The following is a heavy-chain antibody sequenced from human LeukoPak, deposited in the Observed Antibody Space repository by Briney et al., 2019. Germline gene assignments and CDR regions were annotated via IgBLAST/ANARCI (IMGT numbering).Heavy chain of an antibody. D-gene: IGHD4-17*01. CDR3: ARDGDDDYGVLN. CDR1: GFIFSQYS. CDR2: IRSSSET. V-gene: IGHV3-48*01. Sequence: GGSLRLSCAASGFIFSQYSMNWVRQAPGKGLEWVSHIRSSSETFYADSVKGRFTISRDNARNSLYLQMNNLRGEDTAIYYCARDGDDDYGVLNWGQGTLVTVSS. J-gene: IGHJ4*02.